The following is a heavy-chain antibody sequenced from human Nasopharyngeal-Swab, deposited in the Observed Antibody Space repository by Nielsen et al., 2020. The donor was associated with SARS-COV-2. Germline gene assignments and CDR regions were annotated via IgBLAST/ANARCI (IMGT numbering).Heavy chain of an antibody. J-gene: IGHJ2*01. CDR3: ARTKVLRNPRQYFDL. V-gene: IGHV3-74*01. Sequence: GESLKISCVVSGFTFSSYWMHWVRQAPGKGLVWVSRINSDGSSTSYADSVKGRFTISRDNAKNTLYLQMNSLRAEDTAVYYCARTKVLRNPRQYFDLWGRGTLVTVSS. CDR2: INSDGSST. CDR1: GFTFSSYW.